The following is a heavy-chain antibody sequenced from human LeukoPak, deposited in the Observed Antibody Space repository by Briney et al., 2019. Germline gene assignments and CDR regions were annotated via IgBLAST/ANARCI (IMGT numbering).Heavy chain of an antibody. CDR3: ARHTPLYSSGWYYFDY. CDR2: IYHSGST. Sequence: SETLSLTCAVSGGSISSSNWWSWVRQPPGKGLEWIGEIYHSGSTNYNPSLKSRVTISVDKSKNQFSLKLSSVTAADTAVYYCARHTPLYSSGWYYFDYWGQGTLVTVSS. V-gene: IGHV4-4*02. CDR1: GGSISSSNW. D-gene: IGHD6-19*01. J-gene: IGHJ4*02.